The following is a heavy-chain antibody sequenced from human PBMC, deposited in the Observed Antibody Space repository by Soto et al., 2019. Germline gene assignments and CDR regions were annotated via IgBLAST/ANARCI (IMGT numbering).Heavy chain of an antibody. J-gene: IGHJ4*02. CDR3: ARDRVAYCGGDCRTFDY. Sequence: QVQLVESGGGVVQPGRSLRLSCAASGFTFSSYAMHWVRQAPGKGLEWVAVISYDGSNKYYADSVKGRFTISRDNSKNTLYLQMTSLRAEDTAVYYCARDRVAYCGGDCRTFDYWGQGTLVTVS. CDR1: GFTFSSYA. V-gene: IGHV3-30-3*01. CDR2: ISYDGSNK. D-gene: IGHD2-21*02.